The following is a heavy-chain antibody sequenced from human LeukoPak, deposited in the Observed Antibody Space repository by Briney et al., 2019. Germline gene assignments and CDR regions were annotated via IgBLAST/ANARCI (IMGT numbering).Heavy chain of an antibody. CDR3: WGVVVVAAAVY. V-gene: IGHV3-23*01. J-gene: IGHJ4*02. D-gene: IGHD2-15*01. CDR2: ISGSGGST. Sequence: ETLSLTCTVSGGSISSYYWSWVRQAPGKGLEWVSAISGSGGSTYYADFVKGRFTISRDNSKNTLYLQMNSLRAEDTAVYYCWGVVVVAAAVYWGQGTLVTVSS. CDR1: GGSISSYY.